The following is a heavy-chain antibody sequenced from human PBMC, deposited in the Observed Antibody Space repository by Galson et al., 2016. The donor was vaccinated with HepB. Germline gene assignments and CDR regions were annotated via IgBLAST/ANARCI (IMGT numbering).Heavy chain of an antibody. CDR2: IIPLYGTA. Sequence: SVKVSCKASGGTFNSYAISWVRQAPGRGLEWMGGIIPLYGTANYAQKFQGRVTIIADESTSTAYMELSSLRSEDTAMYYCAGVRDGYNSYFYYGMDVWGQGTTVTVSS. J-gene: IGHJ6*02. D-gene: IGHD5-24*01. CDR1: GGTFNSYA. V-gene: IGHV1-69*13. CDR3: AGVRDGYNSYFYYGMDV.